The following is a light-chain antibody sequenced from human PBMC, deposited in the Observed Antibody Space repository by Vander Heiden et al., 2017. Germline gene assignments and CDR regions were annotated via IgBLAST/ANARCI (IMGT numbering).Light chain of an antibody. V-gene: IGLV2-23*02. Sequence: QSALTQPASVSGSPGQSITISCTGTSSDVGSYNLVSWYQQHAGKAPKLIIYEVNKRPSGVSNRFSGSKSGNTASLTISGLQAEDEADYCCCSYAGSRSYVFGTGTKVTVL. CDR3: CSYAGSRSYV. J-gene: IGLJ1*01. CDR2: EVN. CDR1: SSDVGSYNL.